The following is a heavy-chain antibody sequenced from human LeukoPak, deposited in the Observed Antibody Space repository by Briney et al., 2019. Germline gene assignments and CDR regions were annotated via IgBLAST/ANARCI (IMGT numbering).Heavy chain of an antibody. CDR2: IIPIFGTA. V-gene: IGHV1-69*13. D-gene: IGHD5-18*01. Sequence: GASVKVSCKASGGTFSSYAISWVRQAPGQGLEWMGGIIPIFGTANYAQKFQGRVTITADGSTSTAYMELSSLRSEDTAVYYCARPDEDRGYSYGYNYWGQGTLVTVSS. J-gene: IGHJ4*02. CDR3: ARPDEDRGYSYGYNY. CDR1: GGTFSSYA.